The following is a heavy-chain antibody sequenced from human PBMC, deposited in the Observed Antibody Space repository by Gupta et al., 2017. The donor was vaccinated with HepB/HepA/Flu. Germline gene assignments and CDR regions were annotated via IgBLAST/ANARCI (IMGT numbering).Heavy chain of an antibody. Sequence: QVQLVESGGGLVKAGGSLRLSCAGSGFTFSDFYMSWIRQAPGKGLEWISYISNNDSTLYYADSVKGRFTISRDNAENSLFLQMNSLRADDTAVYYCARGISGGHFFRFWGQGTLVTVSS. CDR3: ARGISGGHFFRF. J-gene: IGHJ4*01. CDR2: ISNNDSTL. CDR1: GFTFSDFY. D-gene: IGHD2-15*01. V-gene: IGHV3-11*01.